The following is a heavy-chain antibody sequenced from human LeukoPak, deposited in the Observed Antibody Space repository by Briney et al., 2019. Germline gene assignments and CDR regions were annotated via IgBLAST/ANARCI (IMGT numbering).Heavy chain of an antibody. Sequence: PGGSLRLSCAASGFTFSSSAMSWVRQAPGKGLEWVSSISGSGGSTYYADSVKGRFTISRDNSKNTLYLQMNSLRAEDTAVYYCAKCSGSCHDAFDIWGQGTMVTVSS. CDR3: AKCSGSCHDAFDI. V-gene: IGHV3-23*01. J-gene: IGHJ3*02. CDR1: GFTFSSSA. D-gene: IGHD2-15*01. CDR2: ISGSGGST.